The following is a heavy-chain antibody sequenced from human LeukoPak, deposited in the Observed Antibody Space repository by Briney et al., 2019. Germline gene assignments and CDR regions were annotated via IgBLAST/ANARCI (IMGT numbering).Heavy chain of an antibody. CDR1: GGTFSSYA. V-gene: IGHV1-69*01. CDR3: ARAHGVVIIESAFDI. D-gene: IGHD3-3*01. J-gene: IGHJ3*02. Sequence: SVKVSCKASGGTFSSYAISWVRQAPGQGLEWMGGIIPIFGTANYAQKFQGRVTITADESTSAAYMELSSLRSEDTAVYYCARAHGVVIIESAFDIWGQGTMVTVSS. CDR2: IIPIFGTA.